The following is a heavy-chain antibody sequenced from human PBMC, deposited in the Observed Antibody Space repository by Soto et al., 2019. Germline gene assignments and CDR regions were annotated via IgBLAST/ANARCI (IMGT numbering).Heavy chain of an antibody. CDR2: INHSGST. Sequence: SETLSLTCAVYGGSFSGYYWSWIRQPPGKGLEWIGEINHSGSTNYNPSLKSRVTISVDTSKNQFSLKLSSVTAADTAVYYCARGPRYSGYGLFDYWGQGTLVTVSS. CDR3: ARGPRYSGYGLFDY. D-gene: IGHD5-12*01. J-gene: IGHJ4*02. V-gene: IGHV4-34*01. CDR1: GGSFSGYY.